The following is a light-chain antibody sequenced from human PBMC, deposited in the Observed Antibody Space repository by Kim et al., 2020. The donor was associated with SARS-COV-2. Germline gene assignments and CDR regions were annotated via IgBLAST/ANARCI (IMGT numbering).Light chain of an antibody. Sequence: SASVGDRVTITCRASQGISHFLARFQQGPGTAPRLLIYGASNLHSGVPSRFSGSGSGTDFTLTISSLQPEDFASYYCQQYYRYPRTFGQGTRLEI. CDR1: QGISHF. CDR2: GAS. V-gene: IGKV1-16*01. J-gene: IGKJ2*01. CDR3: QQYYRYPRT.